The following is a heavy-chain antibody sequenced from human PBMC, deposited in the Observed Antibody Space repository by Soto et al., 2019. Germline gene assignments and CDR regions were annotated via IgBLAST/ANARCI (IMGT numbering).Heavy chain of an antibody. CDR1: GGSFSGYY. D-gene: IGHD6-13*01. Sequence: QVQLQQWGAGLLKPSETLSLTCAVYGGSFSGYYWSWIRQPPGKGLEWIGEINHSGSTNYNPSLKSRVTISVDTSKNQFSLKLSSVTAADTAVYYCARAPSYARAAGYYFDYWGQGTLVTVSS. CDR3: ARAPSYARAAGYYFDY. J-gene: IGHJ4*02. CDR2: INHSGST. V-gene: IGHV4-34*01.